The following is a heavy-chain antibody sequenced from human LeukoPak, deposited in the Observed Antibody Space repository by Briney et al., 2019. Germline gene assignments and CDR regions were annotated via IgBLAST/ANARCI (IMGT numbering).Heavy chain of an antibody. Sequence: SETLSLTCAVYSGSFSGYYWSWICQPPGKGLEWIGEINHSGSTNYNPSLKSRVTISVDTSKNQFSLKLSSVTAADTAVYYCARGVNFRPNLFGVVIIPVSGFDYWGQGTLVTVSS. J-gene: IGHJ4*02. CDR3: ARGVNFRPNLFGVVIIPVSGFDY. V-gene: IGHV4-34*01. D-gene: IGHD3-3*01. CDR1: SGSFSGYY. CDR2: INHSGST.